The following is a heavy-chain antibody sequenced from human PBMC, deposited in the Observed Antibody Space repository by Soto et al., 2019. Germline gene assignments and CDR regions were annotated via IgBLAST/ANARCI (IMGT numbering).Heavy chain of an antibody. V-gene: IGHV4-4*02. CDR3: AGYSGSYYDFDD. CDR2: IYHSGST. J-gene: IGHJ4*02. CDR1: GGSISSSNW. Sequence: SETLSLTCAVSGGSISSSNWWSWVRQPPGKGLEWIGEIYHSGSTNYNPSLKSRVTISVDKSKNQFSLKLSSVTAADTAVYYCAGYSGSYYDFDDWGQGTLVTLSS. D-gene: IGHD1-26*01.